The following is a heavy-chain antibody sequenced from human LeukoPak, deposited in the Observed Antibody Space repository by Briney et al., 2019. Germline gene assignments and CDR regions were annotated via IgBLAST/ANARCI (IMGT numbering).Heavy chain of an antibody. J-gene: IGHJ6*02. Sequence: ASVKVSCKASGYTSTSYDINWVRQATGQGLEWMGWMNPNSGNTGYAQKFQGRVTMTRNTSISTAYMELSSLRSEDTAVYYCARERAARPLRVFDYYYYGMDVWGQGTTVTVSS. CDR1: GYTSTSYD. CDR2: MNPNSGNT. V-gene: IGHV1-8*01. D-gene: IGHD6-6*01. CDR3: ARERAARPLRVFDYYYYGMDV.